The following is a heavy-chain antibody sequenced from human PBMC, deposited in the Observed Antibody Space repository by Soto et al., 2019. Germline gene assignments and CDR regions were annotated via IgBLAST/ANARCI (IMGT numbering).Heavy chain of an antibody. Sequence: GASVKVSCKASGGTFSSYTISWVRQAPGQGLEWMGRIIPILGIANYAQKFQGRVTITADKSTSTAYMELSSVTAADTAVYYCARRPTVKRGLDVWGKGTTVTVSS. V-gene: IGHV1-69*02. D-gene: IGHD4-4*01. J-gene: IGHJ6*04. CDR2: IIPILGIA. CDR1: GGTFSSYT. CDR3: ARRPTVKRGLDV.